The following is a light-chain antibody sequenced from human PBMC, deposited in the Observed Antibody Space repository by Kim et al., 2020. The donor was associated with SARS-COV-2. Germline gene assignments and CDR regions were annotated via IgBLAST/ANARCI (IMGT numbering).Light chain of an antibody. Sequence: ASTGDRVTITCRASQGISSYLAWYQQKPGKAPKLLIYAASTLQSGVPSRFSGSGSGTDFTLTISCMQSEDFATYYCQQYYSYPWTFGQGTKVDIK. CDR1: QGISSY. CDR3: QQYYSYPWT. J-gene: IGKJ1*01. V-gene: IGKV1-8*01. CDR2: AAS.